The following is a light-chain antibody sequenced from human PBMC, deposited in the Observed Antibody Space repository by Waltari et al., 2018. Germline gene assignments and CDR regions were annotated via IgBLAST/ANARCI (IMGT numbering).Light chain of an antibody. Sequence: DIQMTQSPSSLPASVGDRVTITCQASQDIGNYLNWYQQKPGRAPKLLIYDASNLETGVPSRFSGSGSGTDFTFTITSLQPEDFAIYFCQQYDTLSLSFGGGTKVEIK. CDR3: QQYDTLSLS. CDR2: DAS. V-gene: IGKV1-33*01. CDR1: QDIGNY. J-gene: IGKJ4*01.